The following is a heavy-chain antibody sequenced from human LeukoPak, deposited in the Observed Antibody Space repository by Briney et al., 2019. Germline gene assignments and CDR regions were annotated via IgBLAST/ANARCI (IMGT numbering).Heavy chain of an antibody. Sequence: PSETLSLTCTVSGGSISSYYWSWIRQPPGKGLEWIGYIYYSGSTNYSPSLKSRVTISVDTSKNQFSLKLSSVTAADTAVYYCASLPVVPAATGSGHHWGQGTLVTVSS. CDR3: ASLPVVPAATGSGHH. V-gene: IGHV4-59*01. CDR2: IYYSGST. CDR1: GGSISSYY. J-gene: IGHJ5*02. D-gene: IGHD2-2*01.